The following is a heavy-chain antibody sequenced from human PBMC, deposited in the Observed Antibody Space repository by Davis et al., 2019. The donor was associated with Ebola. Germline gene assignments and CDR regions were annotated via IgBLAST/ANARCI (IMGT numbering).Heavy chain of an antibody. V-gene: IGHV1-46*04. J-gene: IGHJ4*02. CDR3: AREYAGSYYFDY. Sequence: ASVKVSCKASGYTFTDYNIHWVRQAPGQGLEWVGIISPGGSYTAYAQKLQGRVTMTKDTSRSTVYMEVSSLTSEDTAAYYCAREYAGSYYFDYWGQGTPVTVSS. D-gene: IGHD2-2*01. CDR2: ISPGGSYT. CDR1: GYTFTDYN.